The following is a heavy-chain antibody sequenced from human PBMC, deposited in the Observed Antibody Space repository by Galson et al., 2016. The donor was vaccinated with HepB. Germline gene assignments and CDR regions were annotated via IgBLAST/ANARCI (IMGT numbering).Heavy chain of an antibody. CDR3: VKDSLKEIQVWSSFDS. CDR1: GFTFGVYG. D-gene: IGHD2-21*01. CDR2: ISYDDSLI. J-gene: IGHJ4*02. Sequence: SLRLSCAASGFTFGVYGMHWVRRSPGKGLEWVALISYDDSLIYYADSVKGRFTISIDEATNTLFLQMNSLRREDTGLYYCVKDSLKEIQVWSSFDSWGQGTLVTVSS. V-gene: IGHV3-30*18.